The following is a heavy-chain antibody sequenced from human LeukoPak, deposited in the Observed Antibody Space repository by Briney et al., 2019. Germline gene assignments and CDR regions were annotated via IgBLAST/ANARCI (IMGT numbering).Heavy chain of an antibody. Sequence: GGSLRLSCAASGLTFSSYSMGWVRQSAGKGLEWISSITANGGTTSYADSVKGRFTISRDYSKNTLYLQMNSLRAEDTAVYYCAKDEAVAGTVNGMDVWGKGTTVTVSS. V-gene: IGHV3-23*01. D-gene: IGHD6-19*01. J-gene: IGHJ6*04. CDR2: ITANGGTT. CDR3: AKDEAVAGTVNGMDV. CDR1: GLTFSSYS.